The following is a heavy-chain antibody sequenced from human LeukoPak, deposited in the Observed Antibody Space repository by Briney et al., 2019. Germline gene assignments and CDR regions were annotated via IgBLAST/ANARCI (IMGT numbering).Heavy chain of an antibody. Sequence: GGSLRLSCAASGFTFSSYSMNWVRQTPGKGLEWVSSISSSSTCIYYADSVKGRFTISRDNAKNSLYLQMNSLRAEDTAVYYCAREPTAMILWGQGTLVTVSS. CDR3: AREPTAMIL. J-gene: IGHJ4*02. V-gene: IGHV3-21*01. CDR2: ISSSSTCI. CDR1: GFTFSSYS. D-gene: IGHD5-18*01.